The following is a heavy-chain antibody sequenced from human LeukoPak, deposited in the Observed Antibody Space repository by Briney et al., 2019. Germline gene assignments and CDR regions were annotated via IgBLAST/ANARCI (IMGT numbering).Heavy chain of an antibody. D-gene: IGHD6-19*01. CDR1: GFTFSSYS. V-gene: IGHV3-21*01. CDR3: ARDPSIAVAGVFDY. CDR2: ISSSSSYI. J-gene: IGHJ4*02. Sequence: GGSLRLSCAASGFTFSSYSMNWVRQAPGKGLEWVSSISSSSSYIYYADSVKGRFTISRDNAKNSLYLQMNSLRAEDTAVYYCARDPSIAVAGVFDYWGQGTLVTVSS.